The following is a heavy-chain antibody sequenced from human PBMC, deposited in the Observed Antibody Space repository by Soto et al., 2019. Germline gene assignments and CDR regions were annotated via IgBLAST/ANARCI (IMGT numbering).Heavy chain of an antibody. J-gene: IGHJ6*02. D-gene: IGHD4-4*01. V-gene: IGHV3-30*03. Sequence: QVQLVESGGGVVQPGQSLRLSCAVSGFRFNDFGFHWVRQAPGKGLHGVAVISSDGNEKYYVESLKGRFTISRDNSNKMLYLEMSSLRPEDTAVYYGARRCTNYVRCGVDAWGRGTTVTVSS. CDR3: ARRCTNYVRCGVDA. CDR1: GFRFNDFG. CDR2: ISSDGNEK.